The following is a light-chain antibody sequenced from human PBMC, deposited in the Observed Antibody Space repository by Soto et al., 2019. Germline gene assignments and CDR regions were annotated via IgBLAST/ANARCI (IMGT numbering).Light chain of an antibody. CDR3: SSYTSSSPYV. V-gene: IGLV2-14*01. CDR1: SSDVGGYNY. J-gene: IGLJ1*01. CDR2: EVS. Sequence: QSVLTQPASVSGSPGQSINISCTGTSSDVGGYNYVSWYQQHPGKAPKLMIYEVSNRPSGVSNRFSGSKSGNTASLTISGLQAEDEADYYCSSYTSSSPYVFGNGIKVTGL.